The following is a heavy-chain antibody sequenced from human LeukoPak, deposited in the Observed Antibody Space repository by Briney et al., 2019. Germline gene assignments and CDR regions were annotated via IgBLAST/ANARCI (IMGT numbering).Heavy chain of an antibody. D-gene: IGHD5-24*01. CDR2: IKWNGGST. CDR3: ARTREMATIRGAIDY. CDR1: GFTFDDYG. V-gene: IGHV3-20*04. Sequence: GGSLRLSCAASGFTFDDYGMSWVRQAPGKGLEWVSGIKWNGGSTGYADSVKGRFTISRDNAKNFLYLQMNSLRAEDTALYYCARTREMATIRGAIDYWGQGTLVTVSS. J-gene: IGHJ4*02.